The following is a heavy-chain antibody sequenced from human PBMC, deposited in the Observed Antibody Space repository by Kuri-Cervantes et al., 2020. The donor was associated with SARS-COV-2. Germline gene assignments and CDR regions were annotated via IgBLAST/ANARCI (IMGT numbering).Heavy chain of an antibody. CDR2: IYTSGST. D-gene: IGHD2-2*01. V-gene: IGHV4-59*10. J-gene: IGHJ5*02. CDR3: ARAAGPAARTSWFDP. Sequence: SETLSLTCAVYGGSFSGYYWSWIRQPAGKGLEWIGRIYTSGSTNYNPSLKSRVTISVDTSKNQFSLKLSSVTAADTAVYYCARAAGPAARTSWFDPWGQGTLVTVPQ. CDR1: GGSFSGYY.